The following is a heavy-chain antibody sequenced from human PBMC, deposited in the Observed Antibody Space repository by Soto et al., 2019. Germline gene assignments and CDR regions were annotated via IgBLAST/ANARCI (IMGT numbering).Heavy chain of an antibody. Sequence: PSETLSLTCTVSGGSISSSSYYWGWIRQPPGKGLEWIGSIYYSGSTYYNPSLKSRVTISVDTSKNQFSLKLSSVTAADTAVYYCAKGGSGSYYQSGWFDPWGQGTLVTVSS. CDR3: AKGGSGSYYQSGWFDP. J-gene: IGHJ5*02. V-gene: IGHV4-39*01. CDR1: GGSISSSSYY. CDR2: IYYSGST. D-gene: IGHD3-10*01.